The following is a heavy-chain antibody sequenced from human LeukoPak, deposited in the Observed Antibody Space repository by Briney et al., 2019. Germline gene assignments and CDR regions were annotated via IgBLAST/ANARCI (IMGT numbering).Heavy chain of an antibody. CDR1: DNTFNSYI. J-gene: IGHJ6*02. Sequence: GGSLRLSCVGSDNTFNSYIINWVRQAPGKGLEWVSSISASSTYTYSADSVKGRFTISSDNAKKSVYLQMNSLRAEDTAVYYCAKDFSGGMTTVTTPGKYYYYYYGMDVWGQGTTVTVSS. D-gene: IGHD4-17*01. V-gene: IGHV3-21*04. CDR3: AKDFSGGMTTVTTPGKYYYYYYGMDV. CDR2: ISASSTYT.